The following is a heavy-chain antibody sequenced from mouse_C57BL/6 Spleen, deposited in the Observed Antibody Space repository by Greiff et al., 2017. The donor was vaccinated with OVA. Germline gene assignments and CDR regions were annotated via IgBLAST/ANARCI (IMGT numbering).Heavy chain of an antibody. Sequence: EVQVVESGAELVRPGSSVKMSCKPSGYTFTSYGINWVKQRPGQGLEWIGYIYIGNGYTEYNEKFKGKATLTSDTSSSTAYMQLSSLTSEDSAIYFGARAGHTTVVAHYAMDYWGQGTSVTVSS. CDR1: GYTFTSYG. D-gene: IGHD1-1*01. J-gene: IGHJ4*01. V-gene: IGHV1-58*01. CDR3: ARAGHTTVVAHYAMDY. CDR2: IYIGNGYT.